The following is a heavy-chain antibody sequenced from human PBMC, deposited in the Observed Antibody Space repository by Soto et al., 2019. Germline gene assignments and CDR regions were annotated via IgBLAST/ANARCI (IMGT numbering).Heavy chain of an antibody. V-gene: IGHV4-39*01. J-gene: IGHJ3*02. Sequence: QLQLQESGPGLVKPSETLSLTCTVSGGSISSSSYYWGWIRQPPGKGLEWIGSIYYSGSTYYNPSLKSRVTISVDTSKNQFSLKLSSVTAADTAVYYCARPIGDMVYDIWGQGTMVTVSS. CDR3: ARPIGDMVYDI. CDR1: GGSISSSSYY. CDR2: IYYSGST. D-gene: IGHD2-8*01.